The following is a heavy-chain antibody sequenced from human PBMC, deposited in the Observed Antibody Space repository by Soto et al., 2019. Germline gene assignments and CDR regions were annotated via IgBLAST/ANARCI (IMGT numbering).Heavy chain of an antibody. V-gene: IGHV3-74*01. CDR2: INSDGSST. CDR3: ARVSGWSGFDY. J-gene: IGHJ4*02. D-gene: IGHD6-19*01. Sequence: GGSLRLSCAASGFTFSSYGMHWVRQAPGKGLVWVSRINSDGSSTSYADSVKGRFTIPRDNAKNTLYLQMNSLRAEDTAVYYCARVSGWSGFDYWGQGTLVTVSS. CDR1: GFTFSSYG.